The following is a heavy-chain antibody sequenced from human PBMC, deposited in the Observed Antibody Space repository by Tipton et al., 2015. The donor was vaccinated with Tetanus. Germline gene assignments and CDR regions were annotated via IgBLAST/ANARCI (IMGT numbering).Heavy chain of an antibody. CDR1: GGSVNDGRFY. CDR3: ARGITDGYNRRLDY. Sequence: TLSLTCTVSGGSVNDGRFYWTWIRQPPGKALEWVAHIYYSGSATYNPSVASRATVSIDMSKNQFSLRLTSATAADTAVYYCARGITDGYNRRLDYWGQGTLVTVSS. CDR2: IYYSGSA. V-gene: IGHV4-61*01. J-gene: IGHJ4*02. D-gene: IGHD5-24*01.